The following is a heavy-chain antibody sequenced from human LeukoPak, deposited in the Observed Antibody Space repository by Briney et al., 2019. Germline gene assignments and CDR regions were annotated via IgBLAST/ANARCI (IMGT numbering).Heavy chain of an antibody. Sequence: GGSPRLSCAASGFTFSSYAMSWVRQAPGKGLEWVSAISGSGGSTYYADSVKGRFTISRDNSKNTLYLQMNSLRAEDTALYYCAKDSTVVTSFDYWGQGTLVTVSS. D-gene: IGHD4-23*01. CDR3: AKDSTVVTSFDY. V-gene: IGHV3-23*01. CDR1: GFTFSSYA. J-gene: IGHJ4*02. CDR2: ISGSGGST.